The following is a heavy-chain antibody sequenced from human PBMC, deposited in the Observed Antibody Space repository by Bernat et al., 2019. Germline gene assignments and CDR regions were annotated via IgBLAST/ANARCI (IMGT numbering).Heavy chain of an antibody. Sequence: QLQLQESGPGLVKPSETLSLTCTVSGGSISSNSYYWGWIRQPPGKGLKWIGSISYSGSTYYNPSLKSRVTISVDTAKNQFSLRLNSVTAADTAVYYCARPRYSSSFEGDFDIWGQGTMVTVSS. J-gene: IGHJ3*02. CDR2: ISYSGST. CDR3: ARPRYSSSFEGDFDI. CDR1: GGSISSNSYY. V-gene: IGHV4-39*01. D-gene: IGHD6-13*01.